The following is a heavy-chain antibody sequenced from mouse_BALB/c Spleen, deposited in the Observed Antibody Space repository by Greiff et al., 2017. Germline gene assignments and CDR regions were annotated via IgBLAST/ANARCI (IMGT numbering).Heavy chain of an antibody. CDR2: IDPETGGT. CDR3: TRSTMSPWCAY. J-gene: IGHJ3*01. V-gene: IGHV1-15*01. Sequence: VQLQQSGAELVRPGASVTLSCKASGYTFTDYEMHWVKQTPVHGLEWIGAIDPETGGTAYNQKFKGKATLTADKSSSTAYMELRSLTSEDSAVYYCTRSTMSPWCAYWGQGTLVTVSA. D-gene: IGHD2-4*01. CDR1: GYTFTDYE.